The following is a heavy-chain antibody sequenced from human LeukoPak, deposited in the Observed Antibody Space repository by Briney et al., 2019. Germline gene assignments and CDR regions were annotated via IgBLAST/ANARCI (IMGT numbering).Heavy chain of an antibody. Sequence: SGGSLRLSRAASGLTVSSNYMSWVRQAPGKGLEWVSVIYSGGSTYYADSVKGRFTISRHNSKNTLYLQMNSLRAEDTAVYYCAREKPYYYGMDVWGQGTTVTVSS. CDR3: AREKPYYYGMDV. V-gene: IGHV3-53*04. CDR2: IYSGGST. J-gene: IGHJ6*02. CDR1: GLTVSSNY.